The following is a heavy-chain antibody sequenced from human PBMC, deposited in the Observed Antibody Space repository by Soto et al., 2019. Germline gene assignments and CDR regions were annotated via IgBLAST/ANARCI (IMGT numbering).Heavy chain of an antibody. CDR1: GFTFSSYG. V-gene: IGHV3-30*18. J-gene: IGHJ6*02. CDR2: ISYDGSNK. D-gene: IGHD3-9*01. CDR3: AKEGHHYEILTGYRAYYGMDV. Sequence: QVQLVESGGGVVQPGRSLRLSCAASGFTFSSYGMHWVRQAPGKGLEWVAVISYDGSNKYYADSVKGRFTISRDNSKNTLYLQMNSLRAEETAVYYCAKEGHHYEILTGYRAYYGMDVWCQGTTVTVSS.